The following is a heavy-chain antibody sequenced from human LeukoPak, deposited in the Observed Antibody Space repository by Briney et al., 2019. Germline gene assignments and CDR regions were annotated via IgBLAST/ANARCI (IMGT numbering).Heavy chain of an antibody. Sequence: ASVKVSCKASGYTLTGHYMHWVRQVPGQGLEWMGWINPNRGDTVHAQKFQGRLTMTRDTSISTVYMELSRLSSDDTAFYYCARDVGYFDYWGQGTLVTVSS. CDR1: GYTLTGHY. CDR3: ARDVGYFDY. CDR2: INPNRGDT. J-gene: IGHJ4*02. V-gene: IGHV1-2*02.